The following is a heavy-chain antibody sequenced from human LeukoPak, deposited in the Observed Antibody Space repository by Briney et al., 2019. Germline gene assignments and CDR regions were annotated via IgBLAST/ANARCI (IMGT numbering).Heavy chain of an antibody. CDR1: GFTFSSYW. Sequence: GGSLRLSCAASGFTFSSYWMSWVRQAPGKGLEGVANIKQDGCEIYCVDSVKGRFTISRDNAKNSLYLQMNSLRAEDTAVYYCARGATRNYFDYWGQGTLVTVSS. CDR2: IKQDGCEI. V-gene: IGHV3-7*01. CDR3: ARGATRNYFDY. D-gene: IGHD1-26*01. J-gene: IGHJ4*02.